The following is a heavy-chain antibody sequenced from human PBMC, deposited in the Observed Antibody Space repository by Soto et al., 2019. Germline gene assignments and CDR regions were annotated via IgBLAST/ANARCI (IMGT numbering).Heavy chain of an antibody. Sequence: VSGGSISSSSYYWGWIRQPPGKGLEWIGSIYCSGSTYYNPSLKSRVTISVDTSKNQFSLKLSSVTAADTAVSYCARHRARNWFDPWGQGTLVTVSS. J-gene: IGHJ5*02. CDR2: IYCSGST. D-gene: IGHD6-6*01. CDR1: GGSISSSSYY. CDR3: ARHRARNWFDP. V-gene: IGHV4-39*01.